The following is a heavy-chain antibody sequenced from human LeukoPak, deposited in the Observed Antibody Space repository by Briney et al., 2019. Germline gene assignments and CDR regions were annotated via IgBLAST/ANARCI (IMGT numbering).Heavy chain of an antibody. D-gene: IGHD1-7*01. CDR3: TSHITGTPGREGSFDY. V-gene: IGHV3-15*01. CDR1: GFTFSNAW. Sequence: GGSLRLSCAVSGFTFSNAWMSWVRQAPGKGLEWVGRIKSKTDGGTTDYAAPVKGRFTISRDDSKNTLYLQMNSLKTEDTAVYYCTSHITGTPGREGSFDYWGQGTLVTVSS. J-gene: IGHJ4*02. CDR2: IKSKTDGGTT.